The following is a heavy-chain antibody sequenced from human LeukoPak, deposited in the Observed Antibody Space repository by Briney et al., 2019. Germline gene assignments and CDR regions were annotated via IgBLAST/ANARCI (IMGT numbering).Heavy chain of an antibody. CDR2: VRGTGSDT. V-gene: IGHV3-23*01. CDR3: ATVEYYDSSGSCYFQH. Sequence: SGGSLRLSCAASGFTFSTYAMSWVRQAPGKGLEWVSAVRGTGSDTYYADSVKGRFTISRDNSKNTLYLQMNSLRAEDTAVYYCATVEYYDSSGSCYFQHWGQGTLLTVSS. J-gene: IGHJ1*01. CDR1: GFTFSTYA. D-gene: IGHD3-22*01.